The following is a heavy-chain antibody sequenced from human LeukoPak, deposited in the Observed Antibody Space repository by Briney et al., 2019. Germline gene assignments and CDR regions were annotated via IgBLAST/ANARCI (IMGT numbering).Heavy chain of an antibody. Sequence: GGSLRLSCAASVISVSSNYMNWVRQAPGQGLEWVSVIYSGGSTYYADSVKGRFTISRDDSKNTVYLHMNSLTPEDTAVYYCARDMSPWETRNPDAFDIWGQGTVVTVSS. CDR3: ARDMSPWETRNPDAFDI. V-gene: IGHV3-53*01. CDR2: IYSGGST. CDR1: VISVSSNY. J-gene: IGHJ3*02. D-gene: IGHD1-14*01.